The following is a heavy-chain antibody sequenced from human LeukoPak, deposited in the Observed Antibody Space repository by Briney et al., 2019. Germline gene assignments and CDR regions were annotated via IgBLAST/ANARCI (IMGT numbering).Heavy chain of an antibody. V-gene: IGHV4-59*11. Sequence: SETLSLTCTVSGVSINSHYWSWIRQPPGKGLECIGYIYYSGSTKYQPSLNSRATISLDTSKNQFFLKLTSVTAADTAVYYCARDGDSGGWFDSWGQGALVTVSS. CDR3: ARDGDSGGWFDS. J-gene: IGHJ5*01. D-gene: IGHD6-25*01. CDR2: IYYSGST. CDR1: GVSINSHY.